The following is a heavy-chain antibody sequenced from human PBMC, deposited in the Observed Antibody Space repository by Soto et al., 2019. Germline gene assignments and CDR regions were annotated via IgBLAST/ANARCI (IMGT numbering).Heavy chain of an antibody. Sequence: SETLSLTCTVSGGSISSGDYYWSWIRQPPGKGLEWIGYIYYSGSTYYNPSLKSRVTISVDTSKNQFSLKLSSVTAADTAVYYCARWSLWSIPTTLRRYYFDYWGQRTLVTGSS. V-gene: IGHV4-30-4*01. J-gene: IGHJ4*02. D-gene: IGHD1-20*01. CDR3: ARWSLWSIPTTLRRYYFDY. CDR1: GGSISSGDYY. CDR2: IYYSGST.